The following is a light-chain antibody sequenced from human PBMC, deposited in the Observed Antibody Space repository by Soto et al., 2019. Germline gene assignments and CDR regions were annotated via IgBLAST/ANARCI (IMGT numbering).Light chain of an antibody. V-gene: IGLV2-23*03. CDR2: EGS. CDR1: SSDVGSYNL. J-gene: IGLJ1*01. CDR3: CSYAGSSTFFYV. Sequence: QSALTQPASVSGSPGQSITISCTGTSSDVGSYNLVSWYQQHPGKAPKLMIYEGSTRPSGVSNRFSGSKSGNTASLTISGLQAEDEADYYCCSYAGSSTFFYVFGTGTKLTVL.